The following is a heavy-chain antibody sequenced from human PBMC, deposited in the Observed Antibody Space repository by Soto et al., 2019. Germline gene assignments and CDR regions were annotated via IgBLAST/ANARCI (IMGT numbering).Heavy chain of an antibody. J-gene: IGHJ5*02. Sequence: PSETLSLTCTVSGGSISSGGYYWSWIRQHPGKGLEWIGYIYYSGSTYYNPSLKSRVTISVDTSKNQFSLKLSSVTAADTAVYYCARSDMKAWPDIWLDPWGQGTLVTVSS. CDR2: IYYSGST. D-gene: IGHD2-15*01. CDR1: GGSISSGGYY. CDR3: ARSDMKAWPDIWLDP. V-gene: IGHV4-31*03.